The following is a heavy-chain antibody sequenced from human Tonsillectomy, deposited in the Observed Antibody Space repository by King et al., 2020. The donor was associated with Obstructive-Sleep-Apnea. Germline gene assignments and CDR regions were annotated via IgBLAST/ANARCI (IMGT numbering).Heavy chain of an antibody. CDR3: ARETYSGSYLDY. CDR2: IYYSGRT. V-gene: IGHV4-30-4*01. J-gene: IGHJ4*02. D-gene: IGHD1-26*01. CDR1: GCSISSGDYY. Sequence: VQLQESGPGLGKPSQTLSLSCTVSGCSISSGDYYWSWIRQPPGKGLEWIGNIYYSGRTYYNPSLKSRVTISVGTSKNQFSLKLSSVTAADTAVYYCARETYSGSYLDYWGQGTLVTVSS.